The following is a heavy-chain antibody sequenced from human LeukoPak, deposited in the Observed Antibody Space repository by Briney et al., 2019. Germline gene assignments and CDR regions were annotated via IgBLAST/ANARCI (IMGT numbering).Heavy chain of an antibody. CDR2: ISYDGTNK. D-gene: IGHD2-8*02. J-gene: IGHJ4*02. CDR3: ATYRQVLLPFES. CDR1: GFTFSSYG. V-gene: IGHV3-30*03. Sequence: GGSLRLSCAASGFTFSSYGMHWVRQAPGKGLEWVAVISYDGTNKYYADSVKGRFTISRDNSKSTLSLQMNSLRAEDTAIYYCATYRQVLLPFESWGQGTLVTVSS.